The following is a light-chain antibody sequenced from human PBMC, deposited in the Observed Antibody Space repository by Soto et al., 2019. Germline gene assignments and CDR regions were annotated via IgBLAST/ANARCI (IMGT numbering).Light chain of an antibody. CDR1: QSVTSNY. CDR2: GIS. V-gene: IGKV3-20*01. Sequence: EIVLTQSPGTLYLSPGESAALSCRASQSVTSNYLVWYRQKHGQAPRLLIYGISSSAAGIPDRFSGRGSGTDFTLTISSLEPEDSAVYYCQQYSISPWTFGQGTRVEI. J-gene: IGKJ1*01. CDR3: QQYSISPWT.